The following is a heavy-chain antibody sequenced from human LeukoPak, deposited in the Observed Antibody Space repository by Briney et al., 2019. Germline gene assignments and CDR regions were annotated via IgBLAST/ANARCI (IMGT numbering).Heavy chain of an antibody. CDR1: GFTFSSYA. CDR2: ISGSGGST. CDR3: AKCRLVSGSFYFDY. J-gene: IGHJ4*02. D-gene: IGHD1-26*01. Sequence: GGSLRLSCAASGFTFSSYAMSWVRQAPGKGLEWVSAISGSGGSTYYADSVKGRFTISRDNSKDTLYLQMNSLRAEDTAVYYCAKCRLVSGSFYFDYWGQGTLVTVSS. V-gene: IGHV3-23*01.